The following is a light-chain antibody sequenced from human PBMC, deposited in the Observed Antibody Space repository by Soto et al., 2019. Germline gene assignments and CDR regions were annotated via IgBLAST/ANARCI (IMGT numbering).Light chain of an antibody. J-gene: IGLJ1*01. Sequence: QSVLTQPPSVSGDPGQRVTISCTGSSSNIGAGYDVHWYQQLPGTAPKLLIYGNSNRPSGVPDRFSGSKSGTSASLAITGLQAEDEADYYCQSYDSNLSGYVFGTGTKVTVL. CDR3: QSYDSNLSGYV. CDR2: GNS. CDR1: SSNIGAGYD. V-gene: IGLV1-40*01.